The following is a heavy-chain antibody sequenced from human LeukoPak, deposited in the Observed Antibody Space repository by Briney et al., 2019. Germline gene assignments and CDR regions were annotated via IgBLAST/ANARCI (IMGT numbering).Heavy chain of an antibody. CDR3: TTRCSRTSCSGNWFDP. CDR2: IKSTTDGGTT. V-gene: IGHV3-15*01. J-gene: IGHJ5*02. Sequence: PGGSLRLSCAASGFTFSNAWMSWVRQAPGKGLEWVGRIKSTTDGGTTDYAAPVKGRFTISRDDSKNTLYLQMNGLKTEDTAVYYCTTRCSRTSCSGNWFDPWGQGTLVTVSS. D-gene: IGHD2-2*01. CDR1: GFTFSNAW.